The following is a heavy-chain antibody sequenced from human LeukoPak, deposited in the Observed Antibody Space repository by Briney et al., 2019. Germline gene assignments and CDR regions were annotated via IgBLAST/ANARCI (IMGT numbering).Heavy chain of an antibody. J-gene: IGHJ6*02. CDR1: GFTFRIYG. V-gene: IGHV3-30*18. Sequence: RRSLRLSCAAPGFTFRIYGMHWVRQAPGKRLEWVAVISSDGHKKYYADSVKGRFTISRDNSKNTVLLEMDSLRAEDTAVYYCAKREQSFQNGMDVWGQGTTVTVSS. D-gene: IGHD1-26*01. CDR3: AKREQSFQNGMDV. CDR2: ISSDGHKK.